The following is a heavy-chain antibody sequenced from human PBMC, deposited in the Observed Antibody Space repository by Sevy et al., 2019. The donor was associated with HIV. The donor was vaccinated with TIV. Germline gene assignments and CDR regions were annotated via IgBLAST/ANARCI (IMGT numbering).Heavy chain of an antibody. V-gene: IGHV3-21*01. CDR2: ISSGSSDI. D-gene: IGHD3-22*01. CDR1: GFTFSYYT. J-gene: IGHJ4*02. Sequence: GGSLRLSCAASGFTFSYYTMKWVRQAPGKGLEWVSSISSGSSDISYGESVKGRFTISRDNAKNSLFLQMNSLRAEDTAVYYCARSLDYYDSSGANDYWGQGTLVTVSS. CDR3: ARSLDYYDSSGANDY.